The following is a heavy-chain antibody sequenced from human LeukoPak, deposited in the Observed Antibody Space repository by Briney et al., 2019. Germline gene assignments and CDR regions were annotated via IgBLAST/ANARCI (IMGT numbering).Heavy chain of an antibody. CDR2: IYYSGST. J-gene: IGHJ6*03. V-gene: IGHV4-59*01. CDR1: GGSISSYY. CDR3: ARRDCSSTSCSPMDV. Sequence: PSETLSLTCTVSGGSISSYYWSWIRQPPGKGLEWIGYIYYSGSTNYNPSLKSRVTISVDTSKNQFSLKLSSVTAADTAVYYCARRDCSSTSCSPMDVWGKGTTVTVSS. D-gene: IGHD2-2*01.